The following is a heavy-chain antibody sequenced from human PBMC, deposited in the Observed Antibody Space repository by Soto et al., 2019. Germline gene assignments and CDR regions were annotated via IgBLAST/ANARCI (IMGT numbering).Heavy chain of an antibody. V-gene: IGHV3-30-3*01. CDR1: GFTFSSYA. D-gene: IGHD5-12*01. CDR2: ISYDGSNK. Sequence: GGSLRLSCAASGFTFSSYAMHWVRQAPGKGLEWVAVISYDGSNKYYADSVKGRFTISRDNSKNTLYLQMNSLRAEDTAVYYCARGGFQAVDIVATIYYGMDVWGQGTTVTVSS. J-gene: IGHJ6*02. CDR3: ARGGFQAVDIVATIYYGMDV.